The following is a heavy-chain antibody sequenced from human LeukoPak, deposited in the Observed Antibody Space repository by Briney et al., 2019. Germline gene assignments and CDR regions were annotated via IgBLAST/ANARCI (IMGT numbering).Heavy chain of an antibody. D-gene: IGHD4-23*01. CDR2: INGDGSST. CDR3: AKLVTHFDY. CDR1: GFTFSRFW. Sequence: PGGSLRLSCVASGFTFSRFWMYWVRQVPGKGLVWVSRINGDGSSTSYADSVKGRFTVSRDNAKNTLYMQMNSLRAEDTAVYYCAKLVTHFDYWGQGTLVTVSS. J-gene: IGHJ4*02. V-gene: IGHV3-74*01.